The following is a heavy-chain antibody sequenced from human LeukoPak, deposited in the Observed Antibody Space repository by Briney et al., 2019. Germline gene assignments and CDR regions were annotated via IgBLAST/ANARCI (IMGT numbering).Heavy chain of an antibody. Sequence: ASETLSLTCTVAGGSISSHYWTWIRQSPVKGLEWIGDISNSGSTSYNPSLKSRVTISIDTSKNQFSLKLSSVTAADTAVYYCGRDALVGYFSYYYMDVWGKGTTVTVSS. CDR2: ISNSGST. J-gene: IGHJ6*03. V-gene: IGHV4-59*11. D-gene: IGHD2-15*01. CDR1: GGSISSHY. CDR3: GRDALVGYFSYYYMDV.